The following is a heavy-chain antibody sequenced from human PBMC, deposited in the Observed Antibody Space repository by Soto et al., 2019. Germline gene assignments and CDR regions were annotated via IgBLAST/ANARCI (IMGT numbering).Heavy chain of an antibody. Sequence: SGSTLVNPTQTLTLTCTFSGFSLSTSGMCVSWIRQPPGKALEWLARIDWDDDKYYSTSLKTRLTISKDTSKNQVVLTMTNMDPVDTATYYCARDSVALYYYYYGMDVWGQGTTVTV. CDR3: ARDSVALYYYYYGMDV. J-gene: IGHJ6*02. CDR2: IDWDDDK. CDR1: GFSLSTSGMC. D-gene: IGHD2-21*01. V-gene: IGHV2-70*11.